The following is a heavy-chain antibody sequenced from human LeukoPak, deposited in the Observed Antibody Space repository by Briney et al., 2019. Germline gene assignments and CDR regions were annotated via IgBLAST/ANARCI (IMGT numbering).Heavy chain of an antibody. V-gene: IGHV3-23*01. Sequence: GGSLRLSCAASGFTFNNYAMGWVRQPPGKGLEWLSAIDGGGDATKYADSVKGRFTISRDNSKNTLSLQMNSLKVEDTAIYYCAKSDCGSDGCKLLNYWGQGILVTVSS. J-gene: IGHJ4*02. CDR1: GFTFNNYA. CDR3: AKSDCGSDGCKLLNY. CDR2: IDGGGDAT. D-gene: IGHD2-21*01.